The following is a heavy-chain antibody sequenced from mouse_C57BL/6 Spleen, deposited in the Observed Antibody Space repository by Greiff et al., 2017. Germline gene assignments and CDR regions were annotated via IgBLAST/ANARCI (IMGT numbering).Heavy chain of an antibody. CDR3: AREDLGAY. Sequence: EVQGVESGGGLVKPGGSLKLSCAASGFTFSSYAMSWVRQTPEKRLEWVATISDGGSYTYYPDNVKGRFTISRDNAKNNLYLQMSHLKSEDTAMYYCAREDLGAYWGQGTLVTVSA. D-gene: IGHD3-1*01. V-gene: IGHV5-4*01. CDR2: ISDGGSYT. J-gene: IGHJ3*01. CDR1: GFTFSSYA.